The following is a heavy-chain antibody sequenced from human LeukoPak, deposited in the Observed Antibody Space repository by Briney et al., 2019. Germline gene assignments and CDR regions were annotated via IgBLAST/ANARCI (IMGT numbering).Heavy chain of an antibody. J-gene: IGHJ3*01. CDR2: ISWNSGSI. V-gene: IGHV3-9*01. D-gene: IGHD3-22*01. Sequence: GGSLRLSCAASGFTFSSYAMSWVRQAPGKGLEWVSSISWNSGSIGYADSVKGRFTISRDNAKNSLSLQMNSLRDEDTALYYCAKGRDSNGYYDTFDFWGQGTMVTVSS. CDR3: AKGRDSNGYYDTFDF. CDR1: GFTFSSYA.